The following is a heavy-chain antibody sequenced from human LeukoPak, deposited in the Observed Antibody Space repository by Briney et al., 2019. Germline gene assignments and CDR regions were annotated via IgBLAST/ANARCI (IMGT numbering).Heavy chain of an antibody. Sequence: ASVKVSCKASGYTLTAYYIYWVRQAPGQGLEWMGRINPNSGGADYAQTFQGRVTMTRDTSISTAYMELSRLRSDDTAVYYCARGYCSGGTCYLVENWLDPWGQGTLVTVSS. V-gene: IGHV1-2*06. D-gene: IGHD2-15*01. CDR3: ARGYCSGGTCYLVENWLDP. J-gene: IGHJ5*02. CDR1: GYTLTAYY. CDR2: INPNSGGA.